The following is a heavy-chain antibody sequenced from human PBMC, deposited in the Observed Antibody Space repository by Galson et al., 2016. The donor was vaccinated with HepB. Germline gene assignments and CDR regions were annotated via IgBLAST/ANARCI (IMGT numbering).Heavy chain of an antibody. J-gene: IGHJ6*03. CDR1: GVSITSGGYY. V-gene: IGHV4-31*03. CDR3: ARGGRKGLWGYYFDV. D-gene: IGHD4/OR15-4a*01. Sequence: TLSLTCTVSGVSITSGGYYWSWIRQHPGKGLEWIGYIYHSGSTYYNSSLKSRVSISVDTSKNQFSLKLNSLTAADTAVYFCARGGRKGLWGYYFDVWGQGTTVTVSS. CDR2: IYHSGST.